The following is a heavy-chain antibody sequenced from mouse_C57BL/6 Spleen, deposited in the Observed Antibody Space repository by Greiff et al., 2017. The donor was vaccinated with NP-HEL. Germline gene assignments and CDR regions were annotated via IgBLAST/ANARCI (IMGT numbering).Heavy chain of an antibody. Sequence: VQLKESGPVLVKPGASVKMSCKASGYTFTDYYMNWVKQSHGKSLEWIGVINPYNGGTSYNQKFKGKATLTVDKSSSTAYMELNSLTSEDSAVYYCARRYYGTYYFDYWGQGTTLTVSS. J-gene: IGHJ2*01. CDR3: ARRYYGTYYFDY. CDR1: GYTFTDYY. CDR2: INPYNGGT. V-gene: IGHV1-19*01. D-gene: IGHD1-1*01.